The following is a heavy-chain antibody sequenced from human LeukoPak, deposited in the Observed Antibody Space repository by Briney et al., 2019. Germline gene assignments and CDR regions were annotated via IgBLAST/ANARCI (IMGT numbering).Heavy chain of an antibody. CDR3: AKTAIAAAHDY. J-gene: IGHJ4*02. Sequence: GGSLRLSCAASGFTVSNNYMSWVRQAPGKGLEWVSAISGSGGSTYYADSVKGRFTISRDNSKNTLYLQMNSLRAEDTAVYYCAKTAIAAAHDYWGQGTLVTVSS. V-gene: IGHV3-23*01. CDR1: GFTVSNNY. D-gene: IGHD6-13*01. CDR2: ISGSGGST.